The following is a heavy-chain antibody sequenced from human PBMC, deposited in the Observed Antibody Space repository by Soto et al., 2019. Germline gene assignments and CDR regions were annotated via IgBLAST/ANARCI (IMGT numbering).Heavy chain of an antibody. Sequence: QVRLQESGPGLVEPSGTLSLTCAVSGDSVSSSSCWSWVRQAPGKGLEWIGEIYHSGTFNYNPSLASRDAVSVDKSRNQLSLNLKSVTAADTAVYYCVRSVPAATWQYSGMDVWGQGTTVTVSS. CDR2: IYHSGTF. CDR3: VRSVPAATWQYSGMDV. CDR1: GDSVSSSSC. J-gene: IGHJ6*02. D-gene: IGHD2-2*01. V-gene: IGHV4-4*02.